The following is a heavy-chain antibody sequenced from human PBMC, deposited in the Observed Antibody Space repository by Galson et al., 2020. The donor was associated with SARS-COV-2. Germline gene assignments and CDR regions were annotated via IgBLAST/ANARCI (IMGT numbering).Heavy chain of an antibody. J-gene: IGHJ4*01. CDR1: GYTFTSFD. Sequence: GESLKISCKASGYTFTSFDINWVRQASGQGLEWMGWMNPNSGNTGFAQNFQGRLTITRNTSIATAYMELSSLTSEDTAIYYCVRRRAYCGGDCHEYYFDYWGPGTLVTVSS. CDR3: VRRRAYCGGDCHEYYFDY. D-gene: IGHD2-21*02. V-gene: IGHV1-8*03. CDR2: MNPNSGNT.